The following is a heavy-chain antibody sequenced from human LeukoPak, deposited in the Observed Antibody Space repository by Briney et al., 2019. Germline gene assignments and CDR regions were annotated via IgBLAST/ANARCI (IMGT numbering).Heavy chain of an antibody. Sequence: SETLSLTCTVSGDSISSGSYYWRWIRQPAGKGLEWIERIYTSGSTNYNPSLKSRLTISVDTAKNQFSLKLSSVTPDDTAVYYCAREPLCSGGACYSSKYMDVWGKGTTVTVSS. CDR1: GDSISSGSYY. D-gene: IGHD2-15*01. CDR3: AREPLCSGGACYSSKYMDV. J-gene: IGHJ6*03. CDR2: IYTSGST. V-gene: IGHV4-61*02.